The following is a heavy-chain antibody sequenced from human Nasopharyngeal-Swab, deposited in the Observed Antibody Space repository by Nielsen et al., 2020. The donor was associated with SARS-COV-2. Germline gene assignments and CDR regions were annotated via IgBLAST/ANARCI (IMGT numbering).Heavy chain of an antibody. CDR3: ARGVDTAMVKDYYGMDV. Sequence: PGKGLEWIGYIYYSGSTYYNPSLKSRVTISVDRSKNQFSLKLSSVTAADTAVYYCARGVDTAMVKDYYGMDVWGQGTTVTVSS. D-gene: IGHD5-18*01. J-gene: IGHJ6*02. CDR2: IYYSGST. V-gene: IGHV4-30-4*07.